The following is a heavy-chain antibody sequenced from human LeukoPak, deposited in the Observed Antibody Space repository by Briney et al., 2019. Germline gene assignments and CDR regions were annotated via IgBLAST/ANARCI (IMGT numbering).Heavy chain of an antibody. CDR2: FDPEDGET. V-gene: IGHV1-24*01. CDR3: ARGTYSSNRFDY. Sequence: ASVKVSCKVSGYTLTELSMHWVRQAPGKGLEWMGGFDPEDGETIYAQKFQGRVTMTRDTSISTAYMELSRLRSDDTAVYYCARGTYSSNRFDYWGQGTLVTVSS. CDR1: GYTLTELS. J-gene: IGHJ4*02. D-gene: IGHD6-13*01.